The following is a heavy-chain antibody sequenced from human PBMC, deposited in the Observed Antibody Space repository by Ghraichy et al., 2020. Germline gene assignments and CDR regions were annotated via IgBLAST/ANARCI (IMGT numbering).Heavy chain of an antibody. CDR2: IYGGGDRT. D-gene: IGHD5/OR15-5a*01. Sequence: GGSLRLSCAASGFTFRTYSMNWVRQAPGKGLEWVSVIYGGGDRTYYADSVKGRFTISRDNSRNTLYLQMTSLRVEDTAIYYCAKDRVPDGVYDLDHWGQGTLVTVSS. CDR1: GFTFRTYS. J-gene: IGHJ4*02. V-gene: IGHV3-23*01. CDR3: AKDRVPDGVYDLDH.